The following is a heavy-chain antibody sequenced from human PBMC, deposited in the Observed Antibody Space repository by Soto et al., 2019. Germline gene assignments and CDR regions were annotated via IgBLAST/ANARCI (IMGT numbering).Heavy chain of an antibody. Sequence: GGSLRLSCAASGFTVSSNYMSWVRQAPGRGLEWVSVIYSGGSTYYADSVKGRFTISRDNSKNTLYLQMNSLRAEDTAVYYCARHEPQLRCLEWAPYYYYGMDVWGQGTTVTVSS. CDR3: ARHEPQLRCLEWAPYYYYGMDV. V-gene: IGHV3-53*01. D-gene: IGHD3-3*01. J-gene: IGHJ6*02. CDR2: IYSGGST. CDR1: GFTVSSNY.